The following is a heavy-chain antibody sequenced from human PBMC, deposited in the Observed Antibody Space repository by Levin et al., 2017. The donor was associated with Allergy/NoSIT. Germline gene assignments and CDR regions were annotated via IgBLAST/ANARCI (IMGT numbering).Heavy chain of an antibody. CDR1: GFTFSSYA. J-gene: IGHJ4*02. D-gene: IGHD6-6*01. CDR3: AKWSEYSSTSGDDY. Sequence: PGGSLRLSCAASGFTFSSYAMSWVRQAPGKGLEWVSAISGSGGSTYYADSVKGRFTISRDNSKNTLYLQMNSLRAEDTAVYYCAKWSEYSSTSGDDYWGQGTLVTVSS. CDR2: ISGSGGST. V-gene: IGHV3-23*01.